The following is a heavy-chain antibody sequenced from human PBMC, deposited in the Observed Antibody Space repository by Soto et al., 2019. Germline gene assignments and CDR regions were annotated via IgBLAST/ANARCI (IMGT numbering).Heavy chain of an antibody. D-gene: IGHD6-6*01. J-gene: IGHJ5*02. CDR3: ARGGIAARNWFDP. V-gene: IGHV4-59*01. Sequence: SETLSLTCTVSGGSISSYYWSWIRQPPGKGLEWIGYIYYSGSTNYNPSLKSRVTISVDTSKNQFSLKLSSVTAADTAVYYCARGGIAARNWFDPWGQGTLVTVSS. CDR1: GGSISSYY. CDR2: IYYSGST.